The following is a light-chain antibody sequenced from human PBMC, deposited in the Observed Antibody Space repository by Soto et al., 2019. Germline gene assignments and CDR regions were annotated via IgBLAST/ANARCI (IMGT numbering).Light chain of an antibody. V-gene: IGKV3-15*01. CDR3: QQYGGSPWT. J-gene: IGKJ1*01. CDR2: GAS. Sequence: EILMTQSPATLSVSPGDRATLSCRASQSVSNNLAWYQQRPGQAPRLLIYGASTRATGIPARFSGSGSGTEFTLTISSLQSEDFAVYYCQQYGGSPWTFGQGTKVEIK. CDR1: QSVSNN.